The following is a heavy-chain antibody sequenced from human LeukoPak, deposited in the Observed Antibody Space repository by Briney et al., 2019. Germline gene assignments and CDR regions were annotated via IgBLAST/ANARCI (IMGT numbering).Heavy chain of an antibody. D-gene: IGHD3-22*01. CDR3: ARVGSAAPVTSSGHTIDY. V-gene: IGHV3-21*01. CDR1: GFSLYTYS. Sequence: GGSLRLTCAVSGFSLYTYSMNWVRQAPGKGLEWVSSITSTSTYIYYADSVKGRFTISRDNAKNSLYLQMNSLRVEDTAVYYCARVGSAAPVTSSGHTIDYWGQGTLVIVSS. J-gene: IGHJ4*02. CDR2: ITSTSTYI.